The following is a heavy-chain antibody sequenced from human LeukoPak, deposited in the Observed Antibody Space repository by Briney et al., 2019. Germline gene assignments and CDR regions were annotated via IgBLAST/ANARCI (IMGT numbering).Heavy chain of an antibody. CDR3: ARHVGGSRYYDFWSGYYSDF. CDR1: GGSISSGSAF. CDR2: IYYSGST. Sequence: PSETLSLTCTVSGGSISSGSAFWGWIRQPPGKGLEWLGTIYYSGSTYYNPSLKSRVTTSVDTSKNQFSLKLSSVTAADTAVYYCARHVGGSRYYDFWSGYYSDFWGQGTLATVSS. D-gene: IGHD3-3*01. J-gene: IGHJ4*02. V-gene: IGHV4-39*01.